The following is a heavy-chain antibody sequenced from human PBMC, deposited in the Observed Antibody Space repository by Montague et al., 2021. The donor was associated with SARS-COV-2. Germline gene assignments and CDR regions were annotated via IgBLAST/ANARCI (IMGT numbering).Heavy chain of an antibody. CDR1: GGSISSDY. Sequence: SETLSLTCTVSGGSISSDYWTWIRQPPGNGLEWIGFVYYRGNTYYNPSLRGRVTISVDTSSNHFSLTLSSVTAADTAIYYCARHYDHSSRVDSWGQGTLVTVSS. V-gene: IGHV4-59*08. D-gene: IGHD3-16*01. CDR2: VYYRGNT. CDR3: ARHYDHSSRVDS. J-gene: IGHJ4*02.